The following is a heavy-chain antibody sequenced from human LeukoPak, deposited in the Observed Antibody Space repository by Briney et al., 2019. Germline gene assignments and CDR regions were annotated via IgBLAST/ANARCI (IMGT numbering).Heavy chain of an antibody. J-gene: IGHJ4*02. V-gene: IGHV4-39*01. CDR1: GGSISSSSYY. Sequence: SETLSLTCTVSGGSISSSSYYWGWLRPPPGKGLEWIGTIYYSGSTYYNPSLKSRVTISLDTSKNQFSLWLSSVTAADTAVYYCASFYYESSGNYYVPFDYWGQGTLVTVSS. CDR2: IYYSGST. D-gene: IGHD3-22*01. CDR3: ASFYYESSGNYYVPFDY.